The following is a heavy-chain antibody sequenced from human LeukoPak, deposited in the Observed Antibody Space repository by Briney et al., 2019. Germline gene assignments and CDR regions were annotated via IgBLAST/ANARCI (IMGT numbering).Heavy chain of an antibody. V-gene: IGHV3-66*01. CDR1: GFTVSSNY. CDR3: ARGTLLWFDETGDAFDI. CDR2: IYSGGST. J-gene: IGHJ3*02. D-gene: IGHD3-10*01. Sequence: GGSLRLSCAASGFTVSSNYMGWVRQAPGKGLEYVSVIYSGGSTYYADSVKGRFTISRDNSKNTLYLQMNSLRAEDTAVYYCARGTLLWFDETGDAFDIWGQGTMVTVSS.